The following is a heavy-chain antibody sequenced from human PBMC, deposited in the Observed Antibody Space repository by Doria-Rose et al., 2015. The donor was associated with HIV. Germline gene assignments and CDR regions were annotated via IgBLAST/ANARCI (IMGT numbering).Heavy chain of an antibody. V-gene: IGHV3-23*01. CDR2: IRGSGDT. Sequence: GLVEPGGSLRLSCAASGFILNAYVMNWVRQAPGKGLEWASSIRGSGDTYYSDSVKGRFTISRDNSKNTLFLQMNSLRAEGTAVYYCAKSLSALNSFDYWGQGTLVTVSS. CDR3: AKSLSALNSFDY. CDR1: GFILNAYV. D-gene: IGHD1-1*01. J-gene: IGHJ4*02.